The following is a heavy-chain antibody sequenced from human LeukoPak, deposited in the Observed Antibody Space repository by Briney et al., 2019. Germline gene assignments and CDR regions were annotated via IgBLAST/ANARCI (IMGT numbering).Heavy chain of an antibody. V-gene: IGHV3-21*01. D-gene: IGHD3-22*01. CDR3: ARGDGYYDSSGYFDY. CDR1: GLAFSNYS. Sequence: GGCLRLSCAASGLAFSNYSMNWVRQAQGKGLEWVSSISSSGSYIYYADSVKGRFTISRDNAKNSLYLQMNSLRAEDTAVYYCARGDGYYDSSGYFDYWGQGTLVTVSS. J-gene: IGHJ4*02. CDR2: ISSSGSYI.